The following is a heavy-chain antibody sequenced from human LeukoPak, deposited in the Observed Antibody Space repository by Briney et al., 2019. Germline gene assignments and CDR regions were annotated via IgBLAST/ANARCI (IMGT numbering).Heavy chain of an antibody. V-gene: IGHV3-30*18. D-gene: IGHD6-19*01. CDR1: GFTFSSYG. Sequence: GGSLRLSCAASGFTFSSYGMHWVRQAPGKGLEWVAVISYDGSNKYYADSVKGRFTISRDNSKNTLYLQMNSLRAEDTAVYYCAKPHSSGWDFDYWGQGTLVTASS. J-gene: IGHJ4*02. CDR3: AKPHSSGWDFDY. CDR2: ISYDGSNK.